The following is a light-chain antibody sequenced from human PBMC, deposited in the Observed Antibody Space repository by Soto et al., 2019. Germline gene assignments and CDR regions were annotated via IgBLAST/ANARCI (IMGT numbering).Light chain of an antibody. CDR1: SSDVGSYNL. Sequence: QSALTQPASVSGSPGQSITISCTGTSSDVGSYNLVSWYQQHPGKARKLMIYEVSRRPSGVSNRFSGSKSGNTASLTISGLQAEDEADYHCGSYAGSSTDVFGTGTKLTVL. V-gene: IGLV2-23*02. CDR2: EVS. CDR3: GSYAGSSTDV. J-gene: IGLJ1*01.